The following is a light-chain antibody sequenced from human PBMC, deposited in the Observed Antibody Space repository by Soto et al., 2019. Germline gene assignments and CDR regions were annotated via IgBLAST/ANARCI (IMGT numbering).Light chain of an antibody. CDR1: QTINSW. Sequence: DIQMTQSPSTLSASVGDRVTITCRASQTINSWLAWYQQKPGKAPKLLIYKASSLQSGVPSRLSGSGSGTEFALTITSLQPDDFATYYCQHYNSYPYTVGQGTKLEIK. J-gene: IGKJ2*01. CDR3: QHYNSYPYT. CDR2: KAS. V-gene: IGKV1-5*03.